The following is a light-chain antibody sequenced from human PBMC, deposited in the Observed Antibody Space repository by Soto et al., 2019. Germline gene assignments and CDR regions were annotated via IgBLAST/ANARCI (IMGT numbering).Light chain of an antibody. J-gene: IGLJ3*02. CDR3: CSYAGSSTWV. CDR1: SSDVGSYNL. Sequence: QSALTQPASVSGSPGQSITISCTGTSSDVGSYNLVPWYQQHPGKAPKLMIYEVSKRPSGVSNRFSGSKSGNTASLTISGLQAEDEADYYCCSYAGSSTWVFGGGTKLPS. CDR2: EVS. V-gene: IGLV2-23*02.